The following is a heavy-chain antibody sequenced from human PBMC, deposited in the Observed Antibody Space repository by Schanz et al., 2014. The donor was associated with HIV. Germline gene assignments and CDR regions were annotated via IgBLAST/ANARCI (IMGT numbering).Heavy chain of an antibody. CDR3: AKPEYDSRGNSQSHFDY. D-gene: IGHD3-22*01. CDR1: GFTFNNYA. Sequence: EVQLLDSGEGLVQPGGSLRLSCVASGFTFNNYAMTWVRQAPGKGLEWVSSISESGSRSYYADSVNGRFTISRDNSKNTLYLQMTTLRIDDTAVYYCAKPEYDSRGNSQSHFDYWGQGTLVTVSS. J-gene: IGHJ4*02. V-gene: IGHV3-23*01. CDR2: ISESGSRS.